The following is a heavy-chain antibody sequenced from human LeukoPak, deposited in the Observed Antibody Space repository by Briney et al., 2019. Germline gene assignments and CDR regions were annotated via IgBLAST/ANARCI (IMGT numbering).Heavy chain of an antibody. J-gene: IGHJ4*02. Sequence: GGSLRLSCAASGLPVRSSYMNWVRQAPGEGLEWVSVLYSDGSTYYGDSVKGRFTISRDNSGNTLYLQMDNLRDEDTAVYYCARARIPASGRYYFDIWGQGTLVTVSS. D-gene: IGHD6-13*01. CDR2: LYSDGST. V-gene: IGHV3-66*01. CDR1: GLPVRSSY. CDR3: ARARIPASGRYYFDI.